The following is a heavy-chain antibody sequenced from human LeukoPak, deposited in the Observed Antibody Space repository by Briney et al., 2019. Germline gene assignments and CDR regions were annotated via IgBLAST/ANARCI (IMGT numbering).Heavy chain of an antibody. Sequence: SETLSLTCTVSGGSISSYYWSWIRQPPGKGLEWIGYIYYSGSTNYNPSLKSRVTISVDTSKNQLSLKLSSVTAADTAVYYCARGTGAHLSTWGQGTLVTVSS. CDR1: GGSISSYY. CDR2: IYYSGST. V-gene: IGHV4-59*01. J-gene: IGHJ4*02. D-gene: IGHD1-26*01. CDR3: ARGTGAHLST.